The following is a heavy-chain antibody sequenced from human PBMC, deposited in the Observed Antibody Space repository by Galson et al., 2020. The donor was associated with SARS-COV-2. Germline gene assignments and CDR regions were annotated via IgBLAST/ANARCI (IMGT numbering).Heavy chain of an antibody. CDR1: GGTISSYA. CDR2: IIPSFGTA. J-gene: IGHJ6*04. Sequence: SVKVSCTASGGTISSYAISWVRQAPGQGLEWMGGIIPSFGTANYAQKFQGRVTITADESTSTAYMELSSLRSEDTAVYYCAGAGWKQPGCDYSCSLDVWGKGTPVTVSS. CDR3: AGAGWKQPGCDYSCSLDV. V-gene: IGHV1-69*13. D-gene: IGHD1-26*01.